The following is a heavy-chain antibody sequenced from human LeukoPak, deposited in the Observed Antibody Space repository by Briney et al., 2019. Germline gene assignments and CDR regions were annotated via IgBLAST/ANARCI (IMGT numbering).Heavy chain of an antibody. CDR2: INPSGGST. D-gene: IGHD3-16*01. Sequence: GASVKVSCKASGYTFTSYYMHWVRQAPGQGLEWMGIINPSGGSTSYAQKFQGRVTMTRDTSTSTVYMELSSLRSEDTAVYYCAIMIMITFGGVSQLDYWGQGTPVTVSS. CDR1: GYTFTSYY. V-gene: IGHV1-46*01. J-gene: IGHJ4*02. CDR3: AIMIMITFGGVSQLDY.